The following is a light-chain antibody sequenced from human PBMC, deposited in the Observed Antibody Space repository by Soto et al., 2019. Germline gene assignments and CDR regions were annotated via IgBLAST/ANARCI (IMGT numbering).Light chain of an antibody. V-gene: IGKV3-11*01. CDR2: EAS. CDR1: QTVSSS. Sequence: EIVLTQSPATLSLSPGERATLSCRASQTVSSSLAWYQQKPGQAPRLLIYEASNRATGIPARFSGSGSGADFTLTINSLDPEDFALYYCQQHINWPLTFGGGTKVEIK. CDR3: QQHINWPLT. J-gene: IGKJ4*01.